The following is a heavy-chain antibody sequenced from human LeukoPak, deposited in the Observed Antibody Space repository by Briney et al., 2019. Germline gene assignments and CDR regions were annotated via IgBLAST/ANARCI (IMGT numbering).Heavy chain of an antibody. CDR1: GFTFDDYA. CDR2: ISWNSGSI. D-gene: IGHD2-8*02. CDR3: AEGGTGGDYGY. J-gene: IGHJ4*02. V-gene: IGHV3-9*01. Sequence: GGSLRLSCAASGFTFDDYAMHWVRQAPGKGLEWVSGISWNSGSIGYADSVKGRFTISRDNAKNSLYLQMNSLRAEDTALYYCAEGGTGGDYGYWGQGTLVTVSS.